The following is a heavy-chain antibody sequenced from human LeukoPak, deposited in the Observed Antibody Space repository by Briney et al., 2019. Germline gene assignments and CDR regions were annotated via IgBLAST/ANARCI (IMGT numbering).Heavy chain of an antibody. CDR3: VGGSNWNVDP. V-gene: IGHV4-59*01. J-gene: IGHJ2*01. CDR1: GGSIITYY. CDR2: IYNSGST. D-gene: IGHD3/OR15-3a*01. Sequence: SETLSLTCNVSGGSIITYYGSWIRQPPGKGLEWIGYIYNSGSTSYNPSLTSRVTISVDTSSNQFSLKLSSVTAADTAVYYCVGGSNWNVDPWGRSKPDSVSS.